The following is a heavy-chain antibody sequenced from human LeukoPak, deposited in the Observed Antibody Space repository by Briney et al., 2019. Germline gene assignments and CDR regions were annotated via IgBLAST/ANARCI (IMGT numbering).Heavy chain of an antibody. J-gene: IGHJ4*02. V-gene: IGHV3-9*01. Sequence: GGSLRLSCAASGFTFDDYAMHWVRHAPGKGLEWVSGISWNSGSIGYADSVKGRFTISRDNAKNSLYLQMNSLRAEDTALYYCAKGGFDWLLSLDYWGQGTLVTVSS. D-gene: IGHD3-9*01. CDR2: ISWNSGSI. CDR1: GFTFDDYA. CDR3: AKGGFDWLLSLDY.